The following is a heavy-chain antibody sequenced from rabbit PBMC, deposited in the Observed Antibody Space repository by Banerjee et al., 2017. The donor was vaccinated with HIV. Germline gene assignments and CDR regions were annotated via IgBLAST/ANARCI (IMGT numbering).Heavy chain of an antibody. J-gene: IGHJ6*01. V-gene: IGHV1S45*01. Sequence: QQQLEESGGGLVKPEGSLTLSCTASGFSFSNGYVMCWVRQAPGKGLEWIACIDVSSRGSTYYASWAKGRFTVSKTSSTTVTLQMTSLTAADTATYFCARRANGSLKLWGPGTLVTVS. CDR2: IDVSSRGST. CDR3: ARRANGSLKL. CDR1: GFSFSNGYV. D-gene: IGHD3-1*01.